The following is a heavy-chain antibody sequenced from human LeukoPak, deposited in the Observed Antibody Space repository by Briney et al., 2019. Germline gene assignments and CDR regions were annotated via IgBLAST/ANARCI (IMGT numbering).Heavy chain of an antibody. V-gene: IGHV1-24*01. Sequence: ASVKVSCKVSGYTLTDLSMHWVRQAPGKGLEWMGGFDPEDGERIYAQKFHGRVTMTQDTSTDTAYMELSSLRSEDTAVYYCAASPYYSSSWYVFDYWGQGTLVTVSS. D-gene: IGHD6-13*01. CDR1: GYTLTDLS. CDR3: AASPYYSSSWYVFDY. J-gene: IGHJ4*02. CDR2: FDPEDGER.